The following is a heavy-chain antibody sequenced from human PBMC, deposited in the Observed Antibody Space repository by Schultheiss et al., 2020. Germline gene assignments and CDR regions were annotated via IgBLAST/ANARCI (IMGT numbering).Heavy chain of an antibody. CDR3: ARDRWYSYGLYYFDY. D-gene: IGHD5-18*01. Sequence: GSLRLSCAASGFTFSSYSMNWVRQAPGKGLEWVSSISSSSSYIYYADSVKGRFTISRDNAKNSLYLQMNSLRAEDTAVYYCARDRWYSYGLYYFDYWGQGTLVTVS. CDR2: ISSSSSYI. CDR1: GFTFSSYS. J-gene: IGHJ4*02. V-gene: IGHV3-21*01.